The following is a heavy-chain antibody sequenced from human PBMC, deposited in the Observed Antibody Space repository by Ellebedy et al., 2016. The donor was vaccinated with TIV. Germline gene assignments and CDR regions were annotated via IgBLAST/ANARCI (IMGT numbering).Heavy chain of an antibody. CDR3: ARSRYNWNYYFDY. CDR1: GGSISSYY. J-gene: IGHJ4*02. V-gene: IGHV4-59*12. Sequence: SETLSLTCTVSGGSISSYYWSWIRQPPGKGLEWIGYIYYSGSTNYNPSLKSRVTISVDTSKNQFSLKLSSVTAADTAVYYCARSRYNWNYYFDYWGQGTLVTVSS. CDR2: IYYSGST. D-gene: IGHD1-7*01.